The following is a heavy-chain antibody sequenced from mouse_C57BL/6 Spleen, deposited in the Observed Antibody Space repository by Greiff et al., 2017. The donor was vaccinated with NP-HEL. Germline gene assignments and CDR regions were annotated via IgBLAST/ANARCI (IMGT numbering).Heavy chain of an antibody. D-gene: IGHD1-1*01. V-gene: IGHV14-4*01. CDR2: IDPEDGDT. CDR3: TTKDYGSSYWFAY. CDR1: GFNIKDDY. Sequence: EVQLQQSGAELVRPGASVKLSCTASGFNIKDDYMHWVKQRPEQGLEWIGWIDPEDGDTEYASKFQGKATISAETSSNTAYLQLSSLTSEDTAVYYCTTKDYGSSYWFAYWGQGTLVTVSA. J-gene: IGHJ3*01.